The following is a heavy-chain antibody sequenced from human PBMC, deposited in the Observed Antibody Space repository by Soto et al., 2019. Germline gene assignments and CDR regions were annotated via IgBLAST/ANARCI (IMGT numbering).Heavy chain of an antibody. J-gene: IGHJ6*02. V-gene: IGHV1-18*01. CDR1: GYTFSSYG. CDR2: ISGYGDNT. Sequence: QVRLVQSGAEVKKPGASVKVSCQASGYTFSSYGITWVRQAPGQGLEWRGWISGYGDNTNYSQKLKGRVTMTTDTSTSIAYLEVRSLGSDDTAFYYCARAPLSDYVWGSYRPTGMNYYYAMDVCGHWTTVTVSS. D-gene: IGHD3-16*02. CDR3: ARAPLSDYVWGSYRPTGMNYYYAMDV.